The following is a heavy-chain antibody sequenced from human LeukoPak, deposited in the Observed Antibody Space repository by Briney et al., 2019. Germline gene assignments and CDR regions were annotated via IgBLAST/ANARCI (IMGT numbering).Heavy chain of an antibody. CDR3: ARQRPDDAFDI. D-gene: IGHD1-14*01. V-gene: IGHV3-48*03. CDR1: GFTFSSSW. CDR2: ISHSGSAK. J-gene: IGHJ3*02. Sequence: GGSLRLSCAASGFTFSSSWMHWVRQAPGKGLEWVSYISHSGSAKYYADSVKGRFTISRDNPKNSLYLQMNSLRVEDTAIYYCARQRPDDAFDIWGRGTMVTVSS.